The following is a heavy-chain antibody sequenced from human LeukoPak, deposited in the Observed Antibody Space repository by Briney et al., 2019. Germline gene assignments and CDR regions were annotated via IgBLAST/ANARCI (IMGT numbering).Heavy chain of an antibody. CDR3: AREDSSGYYPSLGY. CDR1: GFTFSSYA. V-gene: IGHV3-30*04. D-gene: IGHD3-22*01. J-gene: IGHJ4*02. CDR2: ISYDGSNK. Sequence: GGSLRLSCAASGFTFSSYAMHWVRQAPGKGLEWVAVISYDGSNKYYADSVKGRFTISRDNSKNTLYLQMNSLRAEDTAVYYCAREDSSGYYPSLGYWGQGTLVTVSS.